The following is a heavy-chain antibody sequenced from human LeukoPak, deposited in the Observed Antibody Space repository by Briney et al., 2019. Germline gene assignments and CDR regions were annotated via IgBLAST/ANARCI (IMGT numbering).Heavy chain of an antibody. CDR1: GGSISSYY. CDR2: IYTDGNT. V-gene: IGHV4-4*09. D-gene: IGHD5-12*01. Sequence: SETLSLTCSVSGGSISSYYWSWIRQPPGKGLEWLAFIYTDGNTNYNPSLKSRVAISVDTSSNQFSLKLTSVTAADTAVYFCAKTGNGYDPLYYYYYMDVWGKGTTVTVSS. J-gene: IGHJ6*03. CDR3: AKTGNGYDPLYYYYYMDV.